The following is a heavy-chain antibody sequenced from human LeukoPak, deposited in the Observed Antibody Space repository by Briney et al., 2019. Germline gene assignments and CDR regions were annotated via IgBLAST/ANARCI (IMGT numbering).Heavy chain of an antibody. CDR1: GFTFSNYW. J-gene: IGHJ5*02. D-gene: IGHD5-24*01. V-gene: IGHV3-7*05. CDR3: ARASDPWLQLT. Sequence: GGSLRLSCAASGFTFSNYWMIWVRQAPGKGLEWVGNIKQDGSEKRYADSVRGRFSISRDNAQTPLYLQMNSLRAEDTAVYYCARASDPWLQLTWGEGTLVTVSS. CDR2: IKQDGSEK.